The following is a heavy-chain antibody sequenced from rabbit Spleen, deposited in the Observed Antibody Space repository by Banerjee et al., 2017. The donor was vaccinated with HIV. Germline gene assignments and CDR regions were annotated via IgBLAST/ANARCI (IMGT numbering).Heavy chain of an antibody. Sequence: QQLVESGGGLVKPGASLTLTCIASGVSFSVSPKMGWVGQAPGKGLEWIACIEGGSSGFTYFASWAKGRFTISKTSSTTVTLQMTSLTAADTATYFCARDTSSSFSSYGMDLWGPGTLVTVS. D-gene: IGHD1-1*01. CDR2: IEGGSSGFT. CDR3: ARDTSSSFSSYGMDL. J-gene: IGHJ6*01. V-gene: IGHV1S40*01. CDR1: GVSFSVSPK.